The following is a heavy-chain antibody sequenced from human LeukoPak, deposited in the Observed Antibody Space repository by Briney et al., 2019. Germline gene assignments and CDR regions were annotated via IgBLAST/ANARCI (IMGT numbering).Heavy chain of an antibody. CDR1: GFTVSGNY. CDR3: ARLLQRQLDY. V-gene: IGHV3-66*02. D-gene: IGHD1-1*01. CDR2: IYSGGST. Sequence: PGGSLRLSCAASGFTVSGNYMSWVRQAPGKGLEWVSLIYSGGSTYYADSVKGRFTISRDNSKNTLYLQMNSLRVEDTAVYYCARLLQRQLDYWGQGTLVTVSS. J-gene: IGHJ4*02.